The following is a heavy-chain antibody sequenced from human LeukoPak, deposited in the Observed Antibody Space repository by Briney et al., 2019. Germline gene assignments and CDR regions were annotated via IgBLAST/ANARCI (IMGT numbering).Heavy chain of an antibody. D-gene: IGHD1-26*01. CDR3: ATRYLTPTKGYYYYGMDV. CDR2: ISGSGGST. Sequence: GGSLRLSCAASGFTFSSYAMSWVRQAPGKGLELVSAISGSGGSTYYADSVKGRFTISRDNSKNTLYLQMNSLRAEDTAVYYCATRYLTPTKGYYYYGMDVWGQGTTVTVSS. V-gene: IGHV3-23*01. CDR1: GFTFSSYA. J-gene: IGHJ6*02.